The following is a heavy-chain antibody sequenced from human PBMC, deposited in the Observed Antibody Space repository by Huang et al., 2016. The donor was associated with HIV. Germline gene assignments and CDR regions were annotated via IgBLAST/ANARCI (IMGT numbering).Heavy chain of an antibody. V-gene: IGHV3-30*18. D-gene: IGHD1-26*01. Sequence: QVQLVESGGGVVQPGRSLRLSCAASGFNFRDYGMHWVRQVPGKGLECVSITSYDGSNKYYGDSGKGRFTISRDNSKNSLYLQMNSLTSEDTAVYYCAKDGGQGSSGSYWGLYFDFWGQGIPVTVSA. CDR2: TSYDGSNK. CDR3: AKDGGQGSSGSYWGLYFDF. J-gene: IGHJ4*02. CDR1: GFNFRDYG.